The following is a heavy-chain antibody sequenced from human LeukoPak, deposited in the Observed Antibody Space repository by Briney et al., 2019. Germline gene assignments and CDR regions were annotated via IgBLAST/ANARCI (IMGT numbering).Heavy chain of an antibody. Sequence: PSETLSLTCTVSDGSISSGSYYWSWIRQPAGKGLEWIGRIYTSGSTNYNPSLKSRVTISVDTSKNQFSLKLSSVTAADTAVYYCARERRIIAALNWFDPWGQGTLVTVSS. D-gene: IGHD6-13*01. CDR3: ARERRIIAALNWFDP. V-gene: IGHV4-61*02. CDR1: DGSISSGSYY. J-gene: IGHJ5*02. CDR2: IYTSGST.